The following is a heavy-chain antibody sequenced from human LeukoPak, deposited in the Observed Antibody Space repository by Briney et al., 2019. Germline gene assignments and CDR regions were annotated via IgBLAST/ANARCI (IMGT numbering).Heavy chain of an antibody. J-gene: IGHJ3*02. CDR3: ARESTYYDSSGSYAFDI. CDR2: IYYSGST. Sequence: PSETLSLTCTVSGGSISSYYWSWIRQPPGKGLEWIGYIYYSGSTNYNPSLKSRVTISLDTSKNQFSLKLSSVTAADTAVYYCARESTYYDSSGSYAFDIWGQGTMVTVSS. V-gene: IGHV4-59*01. D-gene: IGHD3-22*01. CDR1: GGSISSYY.